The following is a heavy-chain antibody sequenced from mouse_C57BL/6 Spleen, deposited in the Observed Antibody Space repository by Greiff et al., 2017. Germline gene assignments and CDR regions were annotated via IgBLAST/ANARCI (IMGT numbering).Heavy chain of an antibody. V-gene: IGHV5-16*01. CDR3: ARVAGTAWFAY. CDR2: INYDGSST. J-gene: IGHJ3*01. Sequence: EVKLMESEGGLVQPGSSMKLSCTASGFTFSDYYMAWVRQVPEKGLEWVANINYDGSSTYYLDSLKSRFIISRDNAKNILYLQMSSLKSEDTATYYCARVAGTAWFAYWGQGTLVTVSA. D-gene: IGHD4-1*01. CDR1: GFTFSDYY.